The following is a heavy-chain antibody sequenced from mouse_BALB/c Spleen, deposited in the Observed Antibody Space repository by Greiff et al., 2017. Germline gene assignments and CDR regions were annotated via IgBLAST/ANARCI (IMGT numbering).Heavy chain of an antibody. D-gene: IGHD4-1*01. CDR1: GFAFSSYD. J-gene: IGHJ2*01. V-gene: IGHV5-12-1*01. Sequence: DVKVEESGGGLVKPGGSLKLSCAASGFAFSSYDMSWVRQTPEKRLEWVAYISSGGGSTYYPDTVKGRFTISRDNAKNTLYLQMSSLKSEDTAMYYCARHPTGTDFDYWGQGTTLTVSS. CDR3: ARHPTGTDFDY. CDR2: ISSGGGST.